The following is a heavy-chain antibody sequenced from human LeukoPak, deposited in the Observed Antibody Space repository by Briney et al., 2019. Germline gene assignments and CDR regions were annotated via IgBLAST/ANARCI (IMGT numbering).Heavy chain of an antibody. CDR1: GFTFDDYA. J-gene: IGHJ3*02. V-gene: IGHV3-23*01. CDR3: AKERYYYDSSGPYDAFDI. Sequence: PGRSLRLSCAASGFTFDDYAMHWVRQAPGKGLEWVSAISGSGGSTYYADSVKGRFTISRDNSKNTLYLQMNSLRAEDTAVYYCAKERYYYDSSGPYDAFDIWGQGTMVTVSS. D-gene: IGHD3-22*01. CDR2: ISGSGGST.